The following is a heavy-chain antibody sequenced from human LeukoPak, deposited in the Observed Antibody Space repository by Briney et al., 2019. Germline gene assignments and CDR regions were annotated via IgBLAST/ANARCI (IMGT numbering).Heavy chain of an antibody. CDR1: GGSFSGYY. V-gene: IGHV4-34*01. J-gene: IGHJ6*03. CDR3: ARVNRITMVRGATPPYYYYYMDV. CDR2: INHSGST. Sequence: PSETLYLTCAVYGGSFSGYYWSWIRQPPGKGLEWIGEINHSGSTNYNPSLKSRVTISVDTSKNQFSLKLSSVTAADTAVYYCARVNRITMVRGATPPYYYYYMDVWGKGTTVTVSS. D-gene: IGHD3-10*01.